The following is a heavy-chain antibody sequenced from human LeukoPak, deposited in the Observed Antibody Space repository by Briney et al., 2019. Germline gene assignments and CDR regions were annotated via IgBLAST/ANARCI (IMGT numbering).Heavy chain of an antibody. CDR1: GFTFSTHA. J-gene: IGHJ4*02. CDR2: IWLEGKNT. CDR3: TRDPPSSGWSFDY. Sequence: GGSLRLSCAASGFTFSTHAMHWVRQAPAKGLEWVAMIWLEGKNTHYVDSVKGRFTISRDNSKNTVDLRMNSLRAEDTAVYYCTRDPPSSGWSFDYWGQGTLVTVSS. V-gene: IGHV3-33*01. D-gene: IGHD6-19*01.